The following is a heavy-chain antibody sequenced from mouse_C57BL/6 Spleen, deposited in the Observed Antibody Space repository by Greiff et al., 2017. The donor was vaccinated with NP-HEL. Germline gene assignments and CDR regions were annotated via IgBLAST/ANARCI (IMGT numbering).Heavy chain of an antibody. J-gene: IGHJ3*01. CDR3: ARGGWLLPTWFAY. CDR2: ISYDGSN. CDR1: GYSITSGYY. Sequence: EVKLVESGPGLVKPSQSLSLTCSVTGYSITSGYYWNWIRQFPGNKLEWMGYISYDGSNNYNPSLKNRISITRDTSKNQFFLKLNSVTTEDTATYYCARGGWLLPTWFAYWGEETLVTVSA. D-gene: IGHD2-3*01. V-gene: IGHV3-6*01.